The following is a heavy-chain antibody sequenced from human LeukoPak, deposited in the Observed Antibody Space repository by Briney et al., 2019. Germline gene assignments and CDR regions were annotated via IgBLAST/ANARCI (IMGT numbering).Heavy chain of an antibody. CDR1: GGSISSGGYY. J-gene: IGHJ4*02. CDR3: ARAISTVTNYYFDY. CDR2: IYYSGST. V-gene: IGHV4-31*03. Sequence: KSSETLSLTCTVSGGSISSGGYYWSWIRQHPGKGLEWIGYIYYSGSTYYNPSLKSRVTISVDTSKNQFSLKLSSVTAADTAVYYCARAISTVTNYYFDYWGQGTLVTVSS. D-gene: IGHD4-17*01.